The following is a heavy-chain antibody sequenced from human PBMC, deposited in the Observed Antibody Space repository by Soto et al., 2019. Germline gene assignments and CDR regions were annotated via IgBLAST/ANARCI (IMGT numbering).Heavy chain of an antibody. V-gene: IGHV3-11*03. CDR1: GFTLSDYY. CDR2: ISASSSYT. Sequence: PGGSLRLSCAASGFTLSDYYMNWMRQAPGKGPEWVSYISASSSYTNYADSVQGRFTISRDNAKNSVYLQMSSLRAEDTAIYYCAKDSFINLRGYDTYWGQGTLVTVSS. J-gene: IGHJ4*02. CDR3: AKDSFINLRGYDTY. D-gene: IGHD5-12*01.